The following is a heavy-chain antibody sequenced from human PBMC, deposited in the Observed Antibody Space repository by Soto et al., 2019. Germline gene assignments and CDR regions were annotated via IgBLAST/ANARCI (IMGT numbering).Heavy chain of an antibody. Sequence: ESGGGLVQPGGSLRLSCAASGFTFSGYWMSWVRQAPGKGLEWVANIKQDGSEQFYVDSVKGRFTISRANAKNSLYLQMNSLRAEDTAVYYCAREAVWGQGTTVTVSS. CDR1: GFTFSGYW. V-gene: IGHV3-7*05. CDR2: IKQDGSEQ. CDR3: AREAV. J-gene: IGHJ6*02.